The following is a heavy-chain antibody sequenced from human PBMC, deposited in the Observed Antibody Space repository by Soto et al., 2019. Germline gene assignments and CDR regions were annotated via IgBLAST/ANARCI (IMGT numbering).Heavy chain of an antibody. CDR3: ARSLFGYYYGSGPTYGMDV. V-gene: IGHV1-2*02. J-gene: IGHJ6*02. CDR1: GYTFTGYY. D-gene: IGHD3-10*01. CDR2: INPNSGGT. Sequence: ASVKVSCKASGYTFTGYYMHWVRQAPGQGLEWMGWINPNSGGTNYAQKFQGRVTMTRDTSISTAYMELSGLRSDDTAVYYCARSLFGYYYGSGPTYGMDVWGQGTTVTVSS.